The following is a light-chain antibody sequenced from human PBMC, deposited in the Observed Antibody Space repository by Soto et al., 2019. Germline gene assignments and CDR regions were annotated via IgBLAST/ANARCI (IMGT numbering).Light chain of an antibody. J-gene: IGLJ1*01. CDR2: DVF. CDR3: TSWTSTSTYV. CDR1: SSDVGGFNY. Sequence: QSALTQAASVSGSPGQSITISCTGTSSDVGGFNYVSGYQQHPGKAPKLMIYDVFTRPSGVSNRFSGSKSGNTASLTIFSLQAEDEADYYCTSWTSTSTYVFGSGTKVT. V-gene: IGLV2-14*03.